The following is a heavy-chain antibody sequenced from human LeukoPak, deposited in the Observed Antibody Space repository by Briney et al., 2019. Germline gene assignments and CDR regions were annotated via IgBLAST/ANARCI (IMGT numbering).Heavy chain of an antibody. J-gene: IGHJ4*02. D-gene: IGHD2-8*01. CDR3: AKLMFLWPPIYFDY. CDR2: ISSSSSYI. V-gene: IGHV3-21*01. Sequence: GGSLRLSCAGSGFTFSSYAMTWVRQAPGKGLEWVSSISSSSSYIYYADSVKGRFTISRDNAKNSLYLQMNSLRAEDTAVYYCAKLMFLWPPIYFDYWGQGTLVTVSS. CDR1: GFTFSSYA.